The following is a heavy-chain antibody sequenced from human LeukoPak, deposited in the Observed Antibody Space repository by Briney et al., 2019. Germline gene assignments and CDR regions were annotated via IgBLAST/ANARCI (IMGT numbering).Heavy chain of an antibody. Sequence: GSVKDSCMVSGYTLTELSMHSVRQAPGKGVEWVGGIDPEDDETNYEQKFQGRVTMTEDTSTDTAYMELSSLRSEDTAVYYCATEFGVTMVRRVRFDYWGQGTLVTVSS. D-gene: IGHD3-10*01. CDR2: IDPEDDET. CDR3: ATEFGVTMVRRVRFDY. J-gene: IGHJ4*02. V-gene: IGHV1-24*01. CDR1: GYTLTELS.